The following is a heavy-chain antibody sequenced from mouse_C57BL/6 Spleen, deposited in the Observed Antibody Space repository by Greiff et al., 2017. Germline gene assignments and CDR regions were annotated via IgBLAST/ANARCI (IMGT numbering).Heavy chain of an antibody. Sequence: VQLKQPGAELVKPGASVKLSCKASGYTFTSYWMQWVKPRPGQGLEWIGEIYPSDSYTNYNQKFKGKATLTVDTSSSTAYMQLSSLTSEDSAVYYCARSRGLGHAMDYWGQGTSVTVSS. CDR3: ARSRGLGHAMDY. D-gene: IGHD3-3*01. V-gene: IGHV1-50*01. J-gene: IGHJ4*01. CDR1: GYTFTSYW. CDR2: IYPSDSYT.